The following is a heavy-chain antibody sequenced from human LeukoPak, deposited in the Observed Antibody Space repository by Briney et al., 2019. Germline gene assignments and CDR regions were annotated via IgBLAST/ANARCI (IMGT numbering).Heavy chain of an antibody. V-gene: IGHV3-53*01. CDR3: ARGGRAGWSGSYEDSFDI. J-gene: IGHJ3*02. CDR2: IYSGGST. CDR1: GFTVSSNY. Sequence: GGSLRLSCAASGFTVSSNYMSWVRQAPGKGLEWVSVIYSGGSTYYADSVKGRFTISRDNSKNTLYLQMHSRRADDTAVYYCARGGRAGWSGSYEDSFDIWGQGTMVTVSS. D-gene: IGHD1-26*01.